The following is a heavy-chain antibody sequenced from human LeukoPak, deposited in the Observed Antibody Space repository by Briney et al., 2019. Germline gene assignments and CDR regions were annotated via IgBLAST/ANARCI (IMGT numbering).Heavy chain of an antibody. CDR1: GFTFSHYW. Sequence: GGSLRLSCAASGFTFSHYWMTWVRQAPGKGLEWVAVIASDGRDKKYVDSVKGRFTISRDNSRNTLFLQMNSLRPEDTAVYYCAKDRAVGSAIYDFDYWGQGNLVTVSS. CDR3: AKDRAVGSAIYDFDY. J-gene: IGHJ4*02. CDR2: IASDGRDK. D-gene: IGHD3-3*01. V-gene: IGHV3-30*18.